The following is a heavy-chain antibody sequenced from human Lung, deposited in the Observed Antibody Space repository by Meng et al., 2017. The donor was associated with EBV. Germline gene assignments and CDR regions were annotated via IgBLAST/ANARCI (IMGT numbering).Heavy chain of an antibody. D-gene: IGHD6-19*01. J-gene: IGHJ4*02. CDR3: ARSYSSGWYTLFDY. V-gene: IGHV4-34*01. CDR1: GGSFSGYY. Sequence: QVPLQQWGAGLLKPSETLSLTCAAYGGSFSGYYWSWIRQPPGKGLEWIGEINHSGSTNYNPSLKSRVTISVDTSKNQFSLKLSSVTAADTAVYYCARSYSSGWYTLFDYWGQGTLVTVSS. CDR2: INHSGST.